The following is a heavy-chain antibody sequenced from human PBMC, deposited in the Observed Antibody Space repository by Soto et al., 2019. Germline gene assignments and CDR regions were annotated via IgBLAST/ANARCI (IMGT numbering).Heavy chain of an antibody. CDR3: ARATYDSRTYYLDY. Sequence: QVQLQESGPGLVKPSQTLSLTCTVSGASISGGDYYWTWISQHPGNGLEWIGSIYYTVNTNSNPSLESRLSTSEDQSNNQFALRLTPVTAPDTAIYYCARATYDSRTYYLDYWGQGTLVTVSS. CDR2: IYYTVNT. CDR1: GASISGGDYY. V-gene: IGHV4-30-4*01. D-gene: IGHD3-22*01. J-gene: IGHJ4*02.